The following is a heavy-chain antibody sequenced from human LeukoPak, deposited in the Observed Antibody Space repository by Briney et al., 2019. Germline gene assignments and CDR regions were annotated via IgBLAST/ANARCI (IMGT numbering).Heavy chain of an antibody. CDR3: ARLISGNYYNGVDY. D-gene: IGHD3-10*01. Sequence: GESLKISCKGSGYSYTNYWISWVRQMPGKGLEWMGRIDPSDSYINHSPSFQGQVTISAAKSISTAYLQWSSLKASDTAMYYCARLISGNYYNGVDYWGQGTLVTVSS. CDR2: IDPSDSYI. CDR1: GYSYTNYW. J-gene: IGHJ4*02. V-gene: IGHV5-10-1*04.